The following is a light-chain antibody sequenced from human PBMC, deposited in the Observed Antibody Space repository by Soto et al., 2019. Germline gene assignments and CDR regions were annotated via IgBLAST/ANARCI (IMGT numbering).Light chain of an antibody. CDR2: GAS. V-gene: IGKV3-15*01. J-gene: IGKJ5*01. CDR3: QQYNNWPPIT. Sequence: ETVLTQSPGTLSLSPGERDILSCRASQSVSSIYLAWYQQKPGQAPRLLIYGASTRATGIPARFSGCGSGTEFTLTISRLRSEDFAVYYCQQYNNWPPITFGQWTRLEIK. CDR1: QSVSSIY.